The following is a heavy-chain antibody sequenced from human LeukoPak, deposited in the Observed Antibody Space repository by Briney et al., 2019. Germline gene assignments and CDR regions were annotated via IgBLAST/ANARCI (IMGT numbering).Heavy chain of an antibody. CDR1: GGSIFTDDIY. CDR3: ARGRITIFGVVISAWFDP. Sequence: SQTLSLTCTVSGGSIFTDDIYWSWIRQPPGRGREWIGYIYYSGSTYYNPSLKSRVTILLDTSENHFSLKLTSVTAADTAVYYCARGRITIFGVVISAWFDPWGQGTLVTVSS. V-gene: IGHV4-30-4*01. CDR2: IYYSGST. J-gene: IGHJ5*02. D-gene: IGHD3-3*01.